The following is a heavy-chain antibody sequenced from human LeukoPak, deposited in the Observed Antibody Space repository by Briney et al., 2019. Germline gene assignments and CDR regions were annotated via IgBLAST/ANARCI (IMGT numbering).Heavy chain of an antibody. J-gene: IGHJ4*02. CDR2: IKQDGSEE. CDR1: GFTFSSYW. V-gene: IGHV3-7*01. D-gene: IGHD6-19*01. Sequence: GGSLRLSCAASGFTFSSYWMSWVRQAPGKGLEWVANIKQDGSEEYYVDSVKGRFTISRDNAKNSLYLQMNSLRAEDTAVYYCARDASGWYGASRDYWGQGTLVTVSS. CDR3: ARDASGWYGASRDY.